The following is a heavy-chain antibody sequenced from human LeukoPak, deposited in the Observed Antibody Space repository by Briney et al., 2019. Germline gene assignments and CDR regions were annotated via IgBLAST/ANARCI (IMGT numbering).Heavy chain of an antibody. V-gene: IGHV4/OR15-8*02. D-gene: IGHD2-21*02. J-gene: IGHJ4*02. CDR2: ISLTGQT. Sequence: SETLSLTCGVSGGSISSTNWWSWVRQPPGQGLEWIGEISLTGQTNYNPSLNGRVTMSLDESRNQLSLKLTSVTAADTAIYYCSREGGACWPFGYWGQGTLVIVPP. CDR1: GGSISSTNW. CDR3: SREGGACWPFGY.